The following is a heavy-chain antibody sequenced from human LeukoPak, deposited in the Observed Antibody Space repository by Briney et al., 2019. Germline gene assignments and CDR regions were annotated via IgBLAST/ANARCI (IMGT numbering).Heavy chain of an antibody. CDR1: GFIFSRYT. V-gene: IGHV3-21*04. J-gene: IGHJ5*02. Sequence: GGSLRLSCAASGFIFSRYTINWVRQAPGKGLEWVSSIWSDSAEIHYADSVKGRFTISRENSKSTLYLQMNSLRAEDTALYYCAKARGYSSSSENNWFDPWGQGTLVTVSS. CDR2: IWSDSAEI. D-gene: IGHD6-6*01. CDR3: AKARGYSSSSENNWFDP.